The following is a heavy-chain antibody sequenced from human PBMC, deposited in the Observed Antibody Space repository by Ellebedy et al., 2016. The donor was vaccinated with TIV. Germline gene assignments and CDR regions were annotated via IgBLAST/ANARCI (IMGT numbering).Heavy chain of an antibody. Sequence: GESLKISCAASGFTFSDYYMTWIRQAPGKGLEWISYISTSGRTIYYADSVKGRFTISRDNSMTTLYLEMNSLRAEDTAVYYCARVEVGRSGPSNGMDVWGQGTTVTVSS. CDR3: ARVEVGRSGPSNGMDV. CDR2: ISTSGRTI. CDR1: GFTFSDYY. V-gene: IGHV3-11*04. D-gene: IGHD6-19*01. J-gene: IGHJ6*02.